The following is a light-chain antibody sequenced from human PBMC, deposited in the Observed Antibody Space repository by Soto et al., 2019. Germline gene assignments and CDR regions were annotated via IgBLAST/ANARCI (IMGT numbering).Light chain of an antibody. Sequence: QSVLTQPASVSGSPGQTITISCTGTSSNVGNYNLVSWYQQHPGKAPKLMIYEVYKRPSGVSDRFSGSKSGITASLTISGLQSEDEADYYCCSYAGSDTYVFGTGSKVTV. CDR1: SSNVGNYNL. CDR3: CSYAGSDTYV. CDR2: EVY. V-gene: IGLV2-23*02. J-gene: IGLJ1*01.